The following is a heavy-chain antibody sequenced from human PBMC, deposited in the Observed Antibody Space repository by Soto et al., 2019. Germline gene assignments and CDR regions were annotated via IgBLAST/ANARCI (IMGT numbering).Heavy chain of an antibody. Sequence: GGSLRLSCAASGFTFSSYTMRWVRQAPGKGLEWVSAISGSGGSTYYADSVKGRFTISRDNSKTTLYLQMHSLRAEDTAVYYCAKGGFPHQPLYYFDSWGQGTLVTVSS. CDR1: GFTFSSYT. D-gene: IGHD2-2*01. V-gene: IGHV3-23*01. CDR3: AKGGFPHQPLYYFDS. J-gene: IGHJ4*02. CDR2: ISGSGGST.